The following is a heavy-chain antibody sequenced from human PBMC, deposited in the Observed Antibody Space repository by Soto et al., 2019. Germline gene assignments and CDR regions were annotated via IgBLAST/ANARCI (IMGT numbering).Heavy chain of an antibody. D-gene: IGHD2-15*01. CDR2: IWYDGSNK. CDR3: GRDGSCSGGSYYSVPVFDY. Sequence: QVQLVESGGGVVQPGRSLRLSCAASGFTFSSYGMHWVRQAPGKGLEWVAVIWYDGSNKYYADSVKGRFTISTDNSKHKIYLPMNRVRAEDKAVHYLGRDGSCSGGSYYSVPVFDYWGQGTLVTVSS. J-gene: IGHJ4*02. V-gene: IGHV3-33*01. CDR1: GFTFSSYG.